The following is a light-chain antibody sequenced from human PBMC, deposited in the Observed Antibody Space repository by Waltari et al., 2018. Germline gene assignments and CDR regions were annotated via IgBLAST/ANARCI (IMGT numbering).Light chain of an antibody. J-gene: IGKJ3*01. CDR1: QSIGSW. V-gene: IGKV1-5*03. CDR2: EAT. Sequence: DIQMTQSPSTLSASVGDRVTITCRASQSIGSWLAWYQQKPGKAPNLLIYEATSLESGVPSRFSASGSGTEFTLTISSLQPDDFATYYCQRYNSYPITFGPGTKVDIK. CDR3: QRYNSYPIT.